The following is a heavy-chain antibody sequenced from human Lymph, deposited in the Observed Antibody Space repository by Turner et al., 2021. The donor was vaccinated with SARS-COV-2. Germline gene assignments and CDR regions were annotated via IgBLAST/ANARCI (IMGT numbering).Heavy chain of an antibody. D-gene: IGHD2-15*01. J-gene: IGHJ4*02. CDR1: GFTFSSYA. V-gene: IGHV3-30-3*01. CDR3: ARDGGGNFNY. CDR2: ISYDGSNK. Sequence: QVQLVESGGGVVQHGRSLGLSCAASGFTFSSYAMHWVRQAPGKGLKRVALISYDGSNKYYADSVKGRFTISRDNSKNTLYLQMNSLRAEDTAVYYCARDGGGNFNYWGQGTLVTVSS.